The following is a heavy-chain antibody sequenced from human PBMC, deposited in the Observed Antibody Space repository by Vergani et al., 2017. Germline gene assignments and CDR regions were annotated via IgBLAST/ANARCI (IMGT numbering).Heavy chain of an antibody. CDR3: ASYGSLAAAEFDY. J-gene: IGHJ4*02. CDR2: ISSSSSYI. CDR1: GFTFSSYS. D-gene: IGHD6-13*01. V-gene: IGHV3-21*01. Sequence: EVQLLESGGGLVKPGGSLRLSCAASGFTFSSYSMNWVRQAPGKGLEWVSSISSSSSYIYYADSVKGRFTISRDNAKNSLYLQMNSLRAEDTAVYYCASYGSLAAAEFDYWGQGTLVTVSS.